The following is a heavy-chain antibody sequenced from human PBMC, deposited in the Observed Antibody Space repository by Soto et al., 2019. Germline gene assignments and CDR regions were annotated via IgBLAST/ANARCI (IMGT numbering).Heavy chain of an antibody. V-gene: IGHV3-33*01. CDR1: GFTFSSYG. CDR3: ARGGGDIVVVTAIPDWYFDL. J-gene: IGHJ2*01. D-gene: IGHD2-21*02. CDR2: IWYDGSNK. Sequence: GGSLRLSCAASGFTFSSYGMHWVRQAPGKGLEWVAVIWYDGSNKYYADSVKGRFTISRDNSKNTLYLQMNSLRAEDTAVYYCARGGGDIVVVTAIPDWYFDLWGRGTLVTVSS.